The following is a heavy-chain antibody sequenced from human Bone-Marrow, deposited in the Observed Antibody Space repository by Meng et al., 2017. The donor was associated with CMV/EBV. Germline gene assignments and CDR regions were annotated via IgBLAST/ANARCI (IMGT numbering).Heavy chain of an antibody. CDR3: ATDPPPHMGAAAPYNWFDP. J-gene: IGHJ5*02. D-gene: IGHD6-13*01. Sequence: QVRPVPSGAEVKKPGASVKVSCKVSGYTLTELSMHWVRQAPGKGLEWMGGFDPEDGETIYAQKFQGRVTMTEDTSTDTAYMELSSLRSEDTAVYYCATDPPPHMGAAAPYNWFDPWGQGTLVTVSS. CDR1: GYTLTELS. V-gene: IGHV1-24*01. CDR2: FDPEDGET.